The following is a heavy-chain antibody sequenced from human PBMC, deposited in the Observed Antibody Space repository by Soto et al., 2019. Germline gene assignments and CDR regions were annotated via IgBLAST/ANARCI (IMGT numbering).Heavy chain of an antibody. D-gene: IGHD3-9*01. V-gene: IGHV2-5*02. CDR1: GFSLNTRGVG. CDR3: AHRRGDLLTRHYYFDY. J-gene: IGHJ4*02. Sequence: QITLKESGPTLVKPTQTLTLTCTFSGFSLNTRGVGVGWIRQPPGKALEWLALISWDGEKRYSPSLKSRLTITKDTSENQVVLKMTNMDPVDTATYYCAHRRGDLLTRHYYFDYWGQGTLVTVSS. CDR2: ISWDGEK.